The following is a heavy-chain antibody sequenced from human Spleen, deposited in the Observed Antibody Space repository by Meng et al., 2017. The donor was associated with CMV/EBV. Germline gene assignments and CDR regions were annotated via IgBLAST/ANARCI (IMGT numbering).Heavy chain of an antibody. V-gene: IGHV5-51*01. Sequence: GYSFTNYWIGWVRQMPGKGLEWMGIIYPGDSDTRYSPSFQGQVTISADKSISTAYLQWSSLQASDTATYYCARVGVGFYDSSGTFDYWGQGTLVTSPQ. CDR1: GYSFTNYW. CDR2: IYPGDSDT. CDR3: ARVGVGFYDSSGTFDY. D-gene: IGHD3-22*01. J-gene: IGHJ4*02.